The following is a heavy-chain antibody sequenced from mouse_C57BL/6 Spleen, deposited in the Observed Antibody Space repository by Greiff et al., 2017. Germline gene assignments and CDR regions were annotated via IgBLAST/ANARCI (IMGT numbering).Heavy chain of an antibody. CDR3: ARGLYYSNYFYYFDY. Sequence: QVQLQQPGAELVKPGASVKMSCKASGYTFTSYWITWVKQRPGQGLEWIGDIYPGSGSTNYNEKFKSKATLTVDTSSSTAYMQLSSLTSEDSAVYDCARGLYYSNYFYYFDYWGKGTTLTVSS. J-gene: IGHJ2*01. V-gene: IGHV1-55*01. CDR1: GYTFTSYW. CDR2: IYPGSGST. D-gene: IGHD2-5*01.